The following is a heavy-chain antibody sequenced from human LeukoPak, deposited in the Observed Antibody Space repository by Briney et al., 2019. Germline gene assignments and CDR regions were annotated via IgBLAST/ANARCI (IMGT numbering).Heavy chain of an antibody. CDR3: ARTNPVYGDYDY. CDR1: GFSVNDNY. D-gene: IGHD4-17*01. J-gene: IGHJ4*02. CDR2: MFPDGRT. V-gene: IGHV3-53*01. Sequence: GGSLRLSCIVSGFSVNDNYMSWLRQAPGKGLQWVSVMFPDGRTFYGDSVRGRFTISRDLARNTLLLQMHSLRADDTAVHYCARTNPVYGDYDYWGQGTLVTVSS.